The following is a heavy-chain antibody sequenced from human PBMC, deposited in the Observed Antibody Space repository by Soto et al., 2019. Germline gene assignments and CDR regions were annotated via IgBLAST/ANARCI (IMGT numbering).Heavy chain of an antibody. CDR3: ARGPGGFGDFSLDY. J-gene: IGHJ4*02. D-gene: IGHD3-10*01. CDR2: IYSGGST. CDR1: GGSINSYY. V-gene: IGHV4-4*07. Sequence: QVQLQESGPGLVKPSETLSLTCTVSGGSINSYYWSWIRQPAGKGLEWIGRIYSGGSTTYNPSLKSPLTVSVDTSKNLFSLKLTSVTAADTAVYYCARGPGGFGDFSLDYWGQGTLVTVSS.